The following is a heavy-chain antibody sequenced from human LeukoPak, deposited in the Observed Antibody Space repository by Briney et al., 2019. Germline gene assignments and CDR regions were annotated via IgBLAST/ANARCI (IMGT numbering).Heavy chain of an antibody. CDR2: IIPIFGTA. J-gene: IGHJ6*03. CDR1: GGTFSSYA. CDR3: ASKRRASAAGTYYYYYVDV. V-gene: IGHV1-69*05. Sequence: SVKVSCKASGGTFSSYAISWVRQAPGQGLEWMGGIIPIFGTANYAQKFQGRVTITTDESTSTAYMELSSLRSEDTAVYYCASKRRASAAGTYYYYYVDVWGKGTTVTVSS. D-gene: IGHD6-13*01.